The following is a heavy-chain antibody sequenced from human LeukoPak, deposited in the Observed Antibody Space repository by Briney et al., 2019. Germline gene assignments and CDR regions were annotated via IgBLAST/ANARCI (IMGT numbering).Heavy chain of an antibody. CDR3: AKPLFVMYTYGPFDY. V-gene: IGHV1-46*01. Sequence: ASLKVSCKASGFTFTSHYIHWVRQAPGLGLEWMGMINPSSGSTTYAQKFQVRVTMTRDKSTSTVYMELSSLRSEDTAVYYCAKPLFVMYTYGPFDYWGQGTLVTVSS. J-gene: IGHJ4*02. CDR2: INPSSGST. CDR1: GFTFTSHY. D-gene: IGHD5-18*01.